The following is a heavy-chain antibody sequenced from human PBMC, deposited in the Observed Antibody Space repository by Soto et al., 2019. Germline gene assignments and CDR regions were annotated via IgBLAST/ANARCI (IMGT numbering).Heavy chain of an antibody. Sequence: SVKVSCKASGGTFSSYAISWVRQAPGQGLEWMGGIIPIFGTANYAQKFQGRVTITADESTSTAYMELSSLRSEDTAVYYCARDQLLYVPNWFDPWGQGTLVTVSS. J-gene: IGHJ5*02. CDR2: IIPIFGTA. CDR3: ARDQLLYVPNWFDP. CDR1: GGTFSSYA. V-gene: IGHV1-69*13. D-gene: IGHD2-8*01.